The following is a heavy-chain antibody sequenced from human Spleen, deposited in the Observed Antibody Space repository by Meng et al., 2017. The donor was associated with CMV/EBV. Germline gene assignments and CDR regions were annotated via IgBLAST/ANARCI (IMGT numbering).Heavy chain of an antibody. J-gene: IGHJ6*02. CDR3: ARDQFAATYFYYGVDV. D-gene: IGHD6-13*01. Sequence: ASVKVSCKASGFTFTNYGVSWVRQAPGQGLEWMGWISAYIGDTDYLQNLRGRVSMTTDRSKDTAYMELRSLRSDDTAVYYCARDQFAATYFYYGVDVWGQGTTVTVSS. V-gene: IGHV1-18*01. CDR1: GFTFTNYG. CDR2: ISAYIGDT.